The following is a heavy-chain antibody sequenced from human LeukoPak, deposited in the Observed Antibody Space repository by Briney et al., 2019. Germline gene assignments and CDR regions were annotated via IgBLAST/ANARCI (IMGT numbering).Heavy chain of an antibody. V-gene: IGHV4-61*05. CDR2: IYYSGST. J-gene: IGHJ3*02. Sequence: SETLSLTCTVSGGSISSSSYYWGWIRQPPGKGLESIGYIYYSGSTNYNPSLKSRVTISVDTSKNQFSLRLKSVTAADTAVYYCARRGGSPLGAFDIWGQGTMVTVSS. CDR3: ARRGGSPLGAFDI. CDR1: GGSISSSSYY. D-gene: IGHD1-26*01.